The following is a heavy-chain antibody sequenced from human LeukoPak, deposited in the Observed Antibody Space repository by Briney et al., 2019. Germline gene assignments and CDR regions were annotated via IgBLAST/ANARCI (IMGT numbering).Heavy chain of an antibody. V-gene: IGHV1-2*06. CDR2: INPNSGGT. CDR3: ARAGVWDYSDTSGYHNGAFDI. J-gene: IGHJ3*02. Sequence: ASVKVSCKASGYTFSDYYMHWVRRAPGQGLEWMGRINPNSGGTNYAQKFQGRVTMTRDTSISTAYMELSRLRSDDTALYYCARAGVWDYSDTSGYHNGAFDIWGQGTMVTVSS. D-gene: IGHD3-22*01. CDR1: GYTFSDYY.